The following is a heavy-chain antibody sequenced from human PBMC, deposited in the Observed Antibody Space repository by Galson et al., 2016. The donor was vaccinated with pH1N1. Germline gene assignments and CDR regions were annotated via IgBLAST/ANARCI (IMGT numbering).Heavy chain of an antibody. Sequence: SVKVSCKASGSIFNANAISWVRQAPRQGLEWMGGISPFFGATKYAQKFLGRVTITADNSTTTVHMEFSSLTSEATAVYYCARTGYYYGSGGYDFWGQGTLVTVSS. J-gene: IGHJ4*02. D-gene: IGHD3-10*01. CDR1: GSIFNANA. V-gene: IGHV1-69*06. CDR3: ARTGYYYGSGGYDF. CDR2: ISPFFGAT.